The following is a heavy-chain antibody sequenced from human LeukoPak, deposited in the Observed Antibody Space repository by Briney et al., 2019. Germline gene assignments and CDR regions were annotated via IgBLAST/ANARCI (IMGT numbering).Heavy chain of an antibody. CDR1: GGSISSSSYY. V-gene: IGHV4-39*01. J-gene: IGHJ4*02. Sequence: SETLSLTCTISGGSISSSSYYWGWIRQPPGKGLEWIGSIYYSGSTYYNPSLKSRVTISVDTSKNQFSLKLSSVTAADTAVYYCARLSLYNTQDYWGQRTLVTVSS. CDR2: IYYSGST. D-gene: IGHD5-24*01. CDR3: ARLSLYNTQDY.